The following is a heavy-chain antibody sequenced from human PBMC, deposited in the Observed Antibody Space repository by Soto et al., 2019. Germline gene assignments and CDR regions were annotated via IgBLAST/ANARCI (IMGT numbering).Heavy chain of an antibody. V-gene: IGHV3-7*01. CDR2: IKEDGSEK. Sequence: PGGSLRLSCAASGFTFSPYWMSWVRQAPGKGLEWVANIKEDGSEKYYVDSVKGRFTISRDNAKNSLYLQMNSLRAEDTAVYYCARGFLTRPYYYAMDVWGQGTTVTVSS. J-gene: IGHJ6*02. CDR3: ARGFLTRPYYYAMDV. CDR1: GFTFSPYW. D-gene: IGHD6-6*01.